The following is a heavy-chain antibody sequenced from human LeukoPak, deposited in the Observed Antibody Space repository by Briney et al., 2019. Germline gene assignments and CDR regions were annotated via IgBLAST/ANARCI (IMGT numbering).Heavy chain of an antibody. J-gene: IGHJ3*02. Sequence: SETLSLTCTVSGGSVSSGSYYWSWIRQPPGKGLEWIGYIYYSGSTNYNPSLKSRVTISVDTSKNQFSLKLSSATAADTAVYYCARQALATMTFDIWGQGTMVTVSS. V-gene: IGHV4-61*01. CDR2: IYYSGST. D-gene: IGHD5-24*01. CDR1: GGSVSSGSYY. CDR3: ARQALATMTFDI.